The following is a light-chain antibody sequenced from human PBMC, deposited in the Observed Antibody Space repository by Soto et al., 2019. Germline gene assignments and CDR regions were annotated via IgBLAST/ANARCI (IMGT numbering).Light chain of an antibody. J-gene: IGKJ1*01. V-gene: IGKV3-20*01. CDR2: GAS. CDR1: QSVSSSS. CDR3: QQYGNSPRT. Sequence: EIVLTQSPASLSLSPGERATLSCRASQSVSSSSLAWYQQKPGQAPRLLIYGASSRATGVPDRFSGSGSGTDFTLTISRLEPEDFAVYYCQQYGNSPRTFGQGTRWIS.